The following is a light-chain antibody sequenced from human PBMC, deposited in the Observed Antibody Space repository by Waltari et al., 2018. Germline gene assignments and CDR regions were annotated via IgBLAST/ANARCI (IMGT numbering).Light chain of an antibody. CDR1: SRDVGNYDW. J-gene: IGLJ1*01. CDR3: TSYTSSHSLV. V-gene: IGLV2-14*03. CDR2: DVS. Sequence: QSALIQPASVSGSPGQSITISCPGTSRDVGNYDWVSWYQQHPGKAPKVVIFDVSYRPSGVSNRFSGSKSGNTASLTISGLQAEDEADYYCTSYTSSHSLVFGTGTKVTVL.